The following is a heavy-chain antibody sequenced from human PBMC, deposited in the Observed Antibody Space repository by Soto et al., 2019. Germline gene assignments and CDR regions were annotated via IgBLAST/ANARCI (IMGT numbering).Heavy chain of an antibody. D-gene: IGHD3-3*02. CDR2: ISSDGSIE. CDR1: GVNLNIYA. CDR3: AEALPGPFDS. V-gene: IGHV3-30*01. Sequence: GGSLRLSCAASGVNLNIYAVHWVRQAPGKGLEWVAVISSDGSIEYADSVKGRFTISRDRANNTVHLQMNSLRVGDTAVYYCAEALPGPFDSWGQGTLVTVSS. J-gene: IGHJ4*02.